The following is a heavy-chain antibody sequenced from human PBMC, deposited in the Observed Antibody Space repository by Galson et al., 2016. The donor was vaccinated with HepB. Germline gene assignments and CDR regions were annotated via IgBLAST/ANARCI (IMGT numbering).Heavy chain of an antibody. CDR1: GFTFSTYG. V-gene: IGHV3-33*01. CDR2: IWYDGSIK. Sequence: SLRLSCAASGFTFSTYGMHWVRQAPGKGLEWVAAIWYDGSIKHYADSVKGRFAISRDNSKNTLDLYMSSLRDEDMALYYWAGADCGGDCDFDFWVQGTLVTVSS. J-gene: IGHJ4*02. CDR3: AGADCGGDCDFDF. D-gene: IGHD2-21*02.